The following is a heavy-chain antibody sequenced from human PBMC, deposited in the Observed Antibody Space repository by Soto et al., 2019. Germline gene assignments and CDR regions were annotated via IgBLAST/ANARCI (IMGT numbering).Heavy chain of an antibody. CDR2: IYWNDVK. D-gene: IGHD6-6*01. Sequence: SGPTLVNPTQTLTLTCTFSGFSLSTTGEGVGWIRQPPGKALEWLAVIYWNDVKSYSSSLKSRLTISKDTSKKQVVLTMMNMAPVDTGTYYCAQVDDVAALFAYLGQGTLVTLSS. CDR3: AQVDDVAALFAY. J-gene: IGHJ4*02. CDR1: GFSLSTTGEG. V-gene: IGHV2-5*01.